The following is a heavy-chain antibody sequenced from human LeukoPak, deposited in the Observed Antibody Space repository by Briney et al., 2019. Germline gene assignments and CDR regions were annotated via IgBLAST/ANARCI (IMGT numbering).Heavy chain of an antibody. CDR1: GFTFSRYA. Sequence: GGSLTLSCIASGFTFSRYAMSWVRQAPGKGLELVSAISVSGGSTYYADSVKGRFTISRDSSTNTLYLQMNSLRAEDTAVYYCAKPARPTGTGYVWGTYRSNWFDPWGQGTLVTVSS. V-gene: IGHV3-23*01. D-gene: IGHD3-16*02. J-gene: IGHJ5*02. CDR3: AKPARPTGTGYVWGTYRSNWFDP. CDR2: ISVSGGST.